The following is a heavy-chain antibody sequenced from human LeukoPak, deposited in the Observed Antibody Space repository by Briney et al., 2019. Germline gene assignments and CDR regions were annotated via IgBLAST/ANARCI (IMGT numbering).Heavy chain of an antibody. CDR2: IYSGGST. CDR3: ARGSDYYYYGMDV. CDR1: GFTFSSYW. V-gene: IGHV3-53*01. Sequence: GGSLRLSCAASGFTFSSYWMSWVRQAPGKGLEWVSVIYSGGSTYYADSVKGRFTISRDNSKNTLYLQMNSLRAEDTAVYYCARGSDYYYYGMDVWGQGTTVTVSS. J-gene: IGHJ6*02.